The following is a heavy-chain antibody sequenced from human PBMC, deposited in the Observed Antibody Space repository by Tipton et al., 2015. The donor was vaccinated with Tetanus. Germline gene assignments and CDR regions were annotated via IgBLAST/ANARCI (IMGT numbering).Heavy chain of an antibody. CDR1: GYTFTGYY. J-gene: IGHJ4*02. CDR2: INPNSGGT. D-gene: IGHD3-3*01. Sequence: QLVQSGAEVKKPGSSVKVSCKASGYTFTGYYMHWVRQAPGQGLEWMGWINPNSGGTNYAQKFQGRVTMTRDTSISTAYMELSRLRSDDTAVYYCARVIRITIFGVPNFDYWGQGTLVTVSS. CDR3: ARVIRITIFGVPNFDY. V-gene: IGHV1-2*02.